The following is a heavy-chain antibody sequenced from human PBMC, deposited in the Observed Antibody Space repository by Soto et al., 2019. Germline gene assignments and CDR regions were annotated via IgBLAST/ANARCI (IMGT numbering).Heavy chain of an antibody. CDR1: DGSSSSYC. CDR3: ARTLGYCTNGVCYAAGAFDY. CDR2: IYYSGST. D-gene: IGHD2-8*01. Sequence: LVTLSLTCSVADGSSSSYCGSWIRKPPGKGLEWIGYIYYSGSTNYNPSLKSRVTISVDTSKNQFSLKLSSVTAADTAVYYCARTLGYCTNGVCYAAGAFDYWGQGTLVTVSS. V-gene: IGHV4-59*08. J-gene: IGHJ4*02.